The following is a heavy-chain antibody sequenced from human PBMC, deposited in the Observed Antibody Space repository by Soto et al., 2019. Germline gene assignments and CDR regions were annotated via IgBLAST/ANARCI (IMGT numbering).Heavy chain of an antibody. Sequence: SETLSLTCAVYGGSFSGYYWSWIRQPPGKGLEWIGEINHSGSTNYNPSLKSRVTISVDTSKNQFSLKLSSVTAADTAVYYCARGRIVVVPAAKHNWFDPWGQGTLVTVS. CDR2: INHSGST. J-gene: IGHJ5*02. CDR1: GGSFSGYY. CDR3: ARGRIVVVPAAKHNWFDP. V-gene: IGHV4-34*01. D-gene: IGHD2-2*01.